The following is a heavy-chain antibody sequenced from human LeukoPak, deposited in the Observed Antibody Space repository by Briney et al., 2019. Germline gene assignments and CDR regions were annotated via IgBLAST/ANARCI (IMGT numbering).Heavy chain of an antibody. CDR2: ISNSGGST. J-gene: IGHJ4*02. D-gene: IGHD3-10*01. Sequence: GGSLRLSCAASGFTFSNYAMGWVRQAPGKGLEWVSSISNSGGSTYYADSVKGRFTISRDNSKNTLYLQMNNLRAEDTALYYCAKEPAYFYGSGSFSHYFDYWGQGTLVTVSS. CDR3: AKEPAYFYGSGSFSHYFDY. V-gene: IGHV3-23*01. CDR1: GFTFSNYA.